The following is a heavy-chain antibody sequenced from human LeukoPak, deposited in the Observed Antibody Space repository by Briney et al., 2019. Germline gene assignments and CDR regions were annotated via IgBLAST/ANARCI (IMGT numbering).Heavy chain of an antibody. J-gene: IGHJ5*02. CDR2: IYYSGST. CDR3: ARSEGRTGFTMIVVVPGRWFDP. CDR1: GGSISSSSYY. Sequence: PSETLSLTCTVSGGSISSSSYYWGRIRQPPGKGLEWIGSIYYSGSTYYNPSLKSRVTISVDTSKNQFSLKLSSVTAADTAVYYCARSEGRTGFTMIVVVPGRWFDPWGQGTLVTVSS. D-gene: IGHD3-22*01. V-gene: IGHV4-39*01.